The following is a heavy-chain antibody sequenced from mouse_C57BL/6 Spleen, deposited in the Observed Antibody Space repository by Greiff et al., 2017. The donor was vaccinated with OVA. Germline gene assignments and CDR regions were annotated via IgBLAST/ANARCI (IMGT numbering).Heavy chain of an antibody. CDR1: GFSLTSYG. D-gene: IGHD3-3*01. CDR3: ARKGGRDYAMDY. J-gene: IGHJ4*01. Sequence: VQGVESGPGLVQPSQRLSITCTVSGFSLTSYGVHWVRQSPGKGLEWLGVIWSGGSTDYNAAFISRLSISKDNSKSQVFFKMNSLQADDTAIYYCARKGGRDYAMDYWGQGTSVTVSS. CDR2: IWSGGST. V-gene: IGHV2-2*01.